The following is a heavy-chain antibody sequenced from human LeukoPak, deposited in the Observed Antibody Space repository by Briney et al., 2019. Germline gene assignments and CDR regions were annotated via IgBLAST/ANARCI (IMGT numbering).Heavy chain of an antibody. J-gene: IGHJ5*02. D-gene: IGHD3-10*01. CDR3: AKDYYYGSGSYYTNWFDP. CDR1: GFTFDDYA. Sequence: GGSLRLSCAASGFTFDDYAMHWVRQAPGKGLEWVSGISWNSGSIGYADSVKGRFTISRDNAKNSLYLQMNSLRAEDTALYYSAKDYYYGSGSYYTNWFDPWGQGTLVTVSS. V-gene: IGHV3-9*01. CDR2: ISWNSGSI.